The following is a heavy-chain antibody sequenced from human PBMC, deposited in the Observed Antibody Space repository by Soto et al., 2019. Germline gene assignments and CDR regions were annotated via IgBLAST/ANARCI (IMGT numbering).Heavy chain of an antibody. CDR2: INPSGTST. CDR3: ARGTPRDGMDV. CDR1: GYTFTSYY. J-gene: IGHJ6*02. V-gene: IGHV1-46*04. Sequence: QVQLVQSGAEVKRPGASVKVSCKASGYTFTSYYMQWVRQAPGQGLEWMGMINPSGTSTSYAQKLQGRVTMTSDTSTSTVYMELSSLRHEDTAVYYCARGTPRDGMDVWGQGTTFTVSS. D-gene: IGHD1-1*01.